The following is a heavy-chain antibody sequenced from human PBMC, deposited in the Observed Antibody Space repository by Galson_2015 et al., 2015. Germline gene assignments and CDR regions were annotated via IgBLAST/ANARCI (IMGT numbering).Heavy chain of an antibody. CDR1: GFTFSRYW. J-gene: IGHJ2*01. D-gene: IGHD4-17*01. CDR3: ARGTVTMDWYFDL. CDR2: INSDESGT. Sequence: SLRLSCAASGFTFSRYWMHWVRQSPGKGLVWVSRINSDESGTNYTDSVKGRFTISRDNAKKMLYLQMNSLRDEDTAVYYCARGTVTMDWYFDLWGRGTLVTVSS. V-gene: IGHV3-74*01.